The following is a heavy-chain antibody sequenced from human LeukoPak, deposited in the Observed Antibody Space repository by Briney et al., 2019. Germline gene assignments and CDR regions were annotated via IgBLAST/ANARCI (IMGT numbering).Heavy chain of an antibody. D-gene: IGHD3-10*01. V-gene: IGHV1-18*04. CDR1: GYTFTSYG. CDR3: ATSYGSGSYYTQSYYYYGMDV. J-gene: IGHJ6*04. CDR2: ISAYNGNT. Sequence: ASVKVSCKASGYTFTSYGISWVRQAPGQGLEWMGWISAYNGNTNYAQKLQGRVTMTTDTSTSTAYMELRSLRSDDTAVYYCATSYGSGSYYTQSYYYYGMDVRGKGTTVTVSS.